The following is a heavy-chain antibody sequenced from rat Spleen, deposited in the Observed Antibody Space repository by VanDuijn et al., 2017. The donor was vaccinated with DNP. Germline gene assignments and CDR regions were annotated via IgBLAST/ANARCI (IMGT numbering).Heavy chain of an antibody. CDR3: TRDLITFVFDY. J-gene: IGHJ2*01. Sequence: EVQLVESGGGLVQPGRSLKLSCAASGFTFSNYGMAWVRQAPTKGLEWFATISYDGSNTYYREFVKGRFTISRDNAKSTLYLQMNSLRSEDTATYYCTRDLITFVFDYWGQGVMVTVSS. V-gene: IGHV5-29*01. CDR2: ISYDGSNT. CDR1: GFTFSNYG. D-gene: IGHD1-10*01.